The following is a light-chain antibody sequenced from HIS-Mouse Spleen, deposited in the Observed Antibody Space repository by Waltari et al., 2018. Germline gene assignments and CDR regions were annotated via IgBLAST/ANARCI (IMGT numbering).Light chain of an antibody. CDR2: DVS. J-gene: IGLJ2*01. V-gene: IGLV2-11*01. Sequence: QPALTQPRSVSGSPGQSVTISCTGTSSDVGGYTYVSWYQQHPGKAPKLMIYDVSKRPSGVPDRFSGSKSGNTASLTISGLQAEDEADYYCCSYAGSYTLVFGGGTKLTVL. CDR3: CSYAGSYTLV. CDR1: SSDVGGYTY.